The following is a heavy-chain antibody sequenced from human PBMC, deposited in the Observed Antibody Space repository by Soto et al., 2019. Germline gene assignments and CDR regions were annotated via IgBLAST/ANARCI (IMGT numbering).Heavy chain of an antibody. V-gene: IGHV4-34*01. CDR3: ARASFPRYYYGMDV. CDR2: INHSGST. Sequence: QVQLQQWGAGLLKPSETLSLTCAVYGGSFSGYYWSWIRQPPGKGLEWIGEINHSGSTNYNPSLKSRVTISVDTSKNQFSLKLSSVTAADTAVYYCARASFPRYYYGMDVWGQGTTVTVSS. J-gene: IGHJ6*02. CDR1: GGSFSGYY.